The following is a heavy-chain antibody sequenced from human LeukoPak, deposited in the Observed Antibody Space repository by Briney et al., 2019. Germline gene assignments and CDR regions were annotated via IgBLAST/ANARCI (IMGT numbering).Heavy chain of an antibody. CDR2: IYYTGDS. Sequence: SETLSLTCNVSGASISSNYWSWIRQPPGKALEWIGYIYYTGDSNYNPSLKSRVTMSMDTSKNQFSLKVTSVTAADTAVYYCARYYRNGDYMLDYWGQGTLVTVSS. V-gene: IGHV4-59*01. D-gene: IGHD4-17*01. J-gene: IGHJ4*02. CDR3: ARYYRNGDYMLDY. CDR1: GASISSNY.